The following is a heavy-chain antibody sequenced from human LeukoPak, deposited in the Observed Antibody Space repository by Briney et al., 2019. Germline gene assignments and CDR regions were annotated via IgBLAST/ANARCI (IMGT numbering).Heavy chain of an antibody. CDR1: GFTFSSYS. V-gene: IGHV3-21*01. CDR3: ARVYGNDRGYFDY. D-gene: IGHD1-1*01. J-gene: IGHJ4*02. CDR2: ISSSSSYI. Sequence: GGSLRLSCAASGFTFSSYSMNWVRQAPGKGLEWVSSISSSSSYIYYADSVKGRFTISRDNAKNSLYLQMNSLRAEDMAVYYCARVYGNDRGYFDYWGQGTLVTVSS.